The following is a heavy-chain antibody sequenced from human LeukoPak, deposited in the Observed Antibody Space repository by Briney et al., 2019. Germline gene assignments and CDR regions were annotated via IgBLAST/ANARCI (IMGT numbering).Heavy chain of an antibody. D-gene: IGHD6-6*01. CDR3: ARVRAARLDY. J-gene: IGHJ4*02. V-gene: IGHV4-59*01. Sequence: SETLSLTCTVSGGSISSYYWSWIRQPPGKGLEWIGYIYYSGSTNYNPSLKSRVTISVATSKNQFSLKLSSVTAADTAVYYCARVRAARLDYWGQATLVTVSS. CDR1: GGSISSYY. CDR2: IYYSGST.